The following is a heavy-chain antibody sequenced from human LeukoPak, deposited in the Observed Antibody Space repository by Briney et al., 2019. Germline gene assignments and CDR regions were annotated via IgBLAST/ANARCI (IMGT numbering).Heavy chain of an antibody. CDR1: GGSFSGYY. CDR2: INHSGST. J-gene: IGHJ4*02. D-gene: IGHD5-18*01. V-gene: IGHV4-34*01. Sequence: PSETLSLTCAVYGGSFSGYYWSWIRQPPGKGLEWIGEINHSGSTNYNPSLKSRVTISVDTSKNQFSLKLSSVTAADTAVYYCARTPNSYGAPFDYWGQGTLVTVSS. CDR3: ARTPNSYGAPFDY.